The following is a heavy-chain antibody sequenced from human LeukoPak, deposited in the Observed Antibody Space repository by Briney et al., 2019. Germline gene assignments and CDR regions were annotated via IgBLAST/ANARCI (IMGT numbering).Heavy chain of an antibody. V-gene: IGHV4-34*01. CDR1: GGSFSGYY. CDR2: INHSGST. J-gene: IGHJ4*02. Sequence: PSETLSLTCAVYGGSFSGYYWSWIRQPPGKGLEWNGEINHSGSTNYNPSLKSRVTISVDTSKNQFSLKLSSVTAADTAVYYCARRVQDASSSGWSNSAYYFDYWGQGTLVTVSS. D-gene: IGHD6-19*01. CDR3: ARRVQDASSSGWSNSAYYFDY.